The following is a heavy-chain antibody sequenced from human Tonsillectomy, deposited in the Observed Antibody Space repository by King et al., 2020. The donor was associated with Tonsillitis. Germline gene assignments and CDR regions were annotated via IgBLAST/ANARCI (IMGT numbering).Heavy chain of an antibody. CDR2: ISAYNGDT. V-gene: IGHV1-18*01. CDR1: NYPFPAYG. Sequence: VQLVQSGAEVKKPGASVKVSCKASNYPFPAYGVSWVRQAPGQGLEWMGWISAYNGDTNYPQKFQDRVTMTTDTSTSTAYMELRSLRSDDTAVYYCARAGLWFGSPYYMDVWGEGTTVIVSS. J-gene: IGHJ6*03. D-gene: IGHD3-10*01. CDR3: ARAGLWFGSPYYMDV.